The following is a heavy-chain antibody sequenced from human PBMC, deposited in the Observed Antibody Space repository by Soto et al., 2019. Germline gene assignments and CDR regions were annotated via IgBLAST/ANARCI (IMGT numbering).Heavy chain of an antibody. CDR1: SGSISSSNW. D-gene: IGHD2-15*01. CDR3: ASDDRELKCSGGSCYPVPAEYFQH. J-gene: IGHJ1*01. Sequence: SETLSLTCAVSSGSISSSNWWSWVRQPPGKGLEWIGEIYHSGSTNYNPSLKSRATISVDKSKNQFSLKLSSVTAADTAVYYCASDDRELKCSGGSCYPVPAEYFQHWGQGTLVTVSS. CDR2: IYHSGST. V-gene: IGHV4-4*02.